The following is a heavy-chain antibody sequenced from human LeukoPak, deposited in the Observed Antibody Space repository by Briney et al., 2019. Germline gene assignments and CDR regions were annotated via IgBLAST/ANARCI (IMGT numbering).Heavy chain of an antibody. Sequence: SETLSLTCAVYGGSFSGYYWSWIRQPPGKGLEWIGEINHSGSTNYNPSLESRVTISVDTSKNQFSLKLSSVTAADTAVYYCAREGVVVVAASGLFDYWGQGTLVTVSS. CDR1: GGSFSGYY. CDR3: AREGVVVVAASGLFDY. CDR2: INHSGST. D-gene: IGHD2-15*01. J-gene: IGHJ4*02. V-gene: IGHV4-34*01.